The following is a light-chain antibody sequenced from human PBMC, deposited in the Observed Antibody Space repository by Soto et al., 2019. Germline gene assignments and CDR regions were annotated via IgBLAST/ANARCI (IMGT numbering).Light chain of an antibody. CDR2: DNH. Sequence: QAVLTQPPSVSAAPGQKVTISCSGISSNIGNEYVSWYQHLPGTAPKLLIYDNHKRPSGISDRFSGSKSGTSATLDIAGLQTADEADYYCETWDSSLNAVVFGGGTKLTVL. J-gene: IGLJ2*01. CDR1: SSNIGNEY. V-gene: IGLV1-51*01. CDR3: ETWDSSLNAVV.